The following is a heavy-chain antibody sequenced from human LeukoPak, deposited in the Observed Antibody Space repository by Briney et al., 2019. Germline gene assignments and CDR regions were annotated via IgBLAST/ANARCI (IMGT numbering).Heavy chain of an antibody. D-gene: IGHD5-12*01. V-gene: IGHV1-69*06. CDR3: ARQNIVATIQGYYFDY. CDR1: GGTFSSYA. CDR2: IIPIFGTA. Sequence: ASVKVSCKASGGTFSSYAISWVRQAPGQGLEWMGGIIPIFGTANYAQKFQGRVTITANKSTSTAYMELSSLRSEDTAVYYCARQNIVATIQGYYFDYWGQGTLVTVSS. J-gene: IGHJ4*02.